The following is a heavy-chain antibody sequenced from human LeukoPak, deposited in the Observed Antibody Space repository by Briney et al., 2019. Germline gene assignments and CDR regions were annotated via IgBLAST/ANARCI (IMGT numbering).Heavy chain of an antibody. V-gene: IGHV1-18*01. J-gene: IGHJ4*02. CDR1: GYTSTSYG. Sequence: ASVKVSCKASGYTSTSYGISWVRQAPGQGLEWMGWISAYDGNTNYAQKLQGRVTMTTDTSTSTAYMELRSLRSDDTAVYYCARDEGYYESSGYDYWGQGTLVTVSS. D-gene: IGHD3-22*01. CDR2: ISAYDGNT. CDR3: ARDEGYYESSGYDY.